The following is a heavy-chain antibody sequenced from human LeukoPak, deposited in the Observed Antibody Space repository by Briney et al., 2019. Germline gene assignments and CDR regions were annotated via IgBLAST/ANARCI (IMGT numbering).Heavy chain of an antibody. J-gene: IGHJ4*02. Sequence: GGSPRLSCAASGFTFDDYAMHWVRQAPGKGLEWVSLISGDGGSTYYADSVKGRFTISRDNSKNSLYLQMNSLRTEDTALYYCAKGHYDYVWGSYRPQYYFDYWGQGTLVTVSS. CDR1: GFTFDDYA. V-gene: IGHV3-43*02. CDR3: AKGHYDYVWGSYRPQYYFDY. D-gene: IGHD3-16*02. CDR2: ISGDGGST.